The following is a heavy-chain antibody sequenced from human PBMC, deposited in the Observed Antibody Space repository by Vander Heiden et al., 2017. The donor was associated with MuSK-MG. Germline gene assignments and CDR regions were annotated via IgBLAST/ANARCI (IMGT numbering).Heavy chain of an antibody. CDR2: ISGSGGST. CDR1: GFTFSSYA. J-gene: IGHJ4*02. Sequence: EVQLVESGGGLVQPGGSLRLSCAASGFTFSSYAMSWVRQAPGKGLEWVSAISGSGGSTYYADSVKGRFTISRDNAKNTLYPKMNRLRAEDTAVYYGAKRRRVPYFDYWGQGTLVTVSS. D-gene: IGHD3-10*01. CDR3: AKRRRVPYFDY. V-gene: IGHV3-23*04.